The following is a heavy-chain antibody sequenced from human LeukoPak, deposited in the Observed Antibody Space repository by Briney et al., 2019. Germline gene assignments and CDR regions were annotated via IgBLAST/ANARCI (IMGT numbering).Heavy chain of an antibody. Sequence: GESLKISCKGSEYSFTSYWIGWVRQMPGKGLEWMGIIYPGDSDTRYSPSLQGQVTISVDTSIGTAYLQWNSLKASDTAIYYCARQNDFRLDYWGQGTLVTVSS. J-gene: IGHJ4*02. D-gene: IGHD3-3*01. V-gene: IGHV5-51*01. CDR2: IYPGDSDT. CDR1: EYSFTSYW. CDR3: ARQNDFRLDY.